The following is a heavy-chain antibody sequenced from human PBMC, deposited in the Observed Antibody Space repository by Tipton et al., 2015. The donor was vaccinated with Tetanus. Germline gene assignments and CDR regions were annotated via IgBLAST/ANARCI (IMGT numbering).Heavy chain of an antibody. D-gene: IGHD2-2*01. J-gene: IGHJ6*02. V-gene: IGHV3-11*01. CDR2: ISSSGSTI. CDR3: ARGGEYQLLSRAFYYYYGMDV. Sequence: SLRLSCAASGFTFSDYYMSWIRQAPGKGLEWVSYISSSGSTIYYADSVKDRFTISRDNAKNSLYLQMNSLRAEDTAVYYCARGGEYQLLSRAFYYYYGMDVWGQGTTVTVSS. CDR1: GFTFSDYY.